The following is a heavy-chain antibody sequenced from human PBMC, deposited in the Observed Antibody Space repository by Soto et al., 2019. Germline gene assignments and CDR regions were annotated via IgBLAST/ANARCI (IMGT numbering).Heavy chain of an antibody. D-gene: IGHD3-22*01. Sequence: QVQLQESGPGLVKPSETLSLTCTVSGGSISSYYRSWIRQPPGKGLEWIGYIYYSGSTNYNPSLKSRVTISVDTSKNQFSLKLSSVTAADTAVYYCARVTNYYDSSGYYSLGAFDIWGQGTMVTVSS. J-gene: IGHJ3*02. CDR3: ARVTNYYDSSGYYSLGAFDI. V-gene: IGHV4-59*01. CDR2: IYYSGST. CDR1: GGSISSYY.